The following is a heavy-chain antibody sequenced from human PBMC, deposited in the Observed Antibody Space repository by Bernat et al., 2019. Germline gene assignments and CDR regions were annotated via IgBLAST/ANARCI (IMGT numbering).Heavy chain of an antibody. CDR2: INLNSGGT. J-gene: IGHJ3*02. V-gene: IGHV1-2*02. CDR3: ASSASGDYEGAFDI. Sequence: QVQLVQSGAEVKKPGASVKVSCKASGYTFTGYYMHWVRQAPGQGLEWMGWINLNSGGTNYAQKLKGRVTMTRDTSISTAYMELSRLRSDDTAVYYCASSASGDYEGAFDIWGQGTMVTVSS. D-gene: IGHD4-17*01. CDR1: GYTFTGYY.